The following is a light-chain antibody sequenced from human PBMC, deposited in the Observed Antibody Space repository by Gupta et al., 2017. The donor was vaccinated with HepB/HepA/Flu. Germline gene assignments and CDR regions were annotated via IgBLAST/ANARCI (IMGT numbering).Light chain of an antibody. J-gene: IGLJ1*01. CDR3: GTWDSSLSALWV. CDR1: SSNIGNNY. CDR2: DNN. Sequence: QSVLTQPPSVSAAPGPKVTISCSGSSSNIGNNYVSWYQQLPGTAPKLLIYDNNKRPSGIPDRFSGSKSGTSATLGITGLQTGDEADYYCGTWDSSLSALWVFGTGTKVTVL. V-gene: IGLV1-51*01.